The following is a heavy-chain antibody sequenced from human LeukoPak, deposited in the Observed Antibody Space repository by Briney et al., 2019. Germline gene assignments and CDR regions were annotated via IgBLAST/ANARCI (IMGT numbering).Heavy chain of an antibody. J-gene: IGHJ5*02. CDR1: GFTFDAYG. V-gene: IGHV3-20*04. Sequence: PGGSLRLSCAASGFTFDAYGLSWVRQAPGKGLEWVSGINWNGGSTGYADSVKGRFTISGDNAKNSLYLQMNSLRAEDTALYYCARLGGGTTVTTWGQGTLVTVSS. D-gene: IGHD4-17*01. CDR3: ARLGGGTTVTT. CDR2: INWNGGST.